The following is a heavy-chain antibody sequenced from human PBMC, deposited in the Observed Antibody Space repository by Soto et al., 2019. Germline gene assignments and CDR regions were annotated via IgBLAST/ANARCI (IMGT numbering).Heavy chain of an antibody. CDR1: GGSISSYY. CDR3: ARAYGATLLDY. Sequence: PSETLSLTCTVSGGSISSYYWSWIRQPPGKGLEWIGYIYYSGSTFYNPSLKSRVTISVDTSKNQFSLNLSSVTASDTAVYYCARAYGATLLDYWGQGTLVTVSS. V-gene: IGHV4-59*04. D-gene: IGHD4-17*01. CDR2: IYYSGST. J-gene: IGHJ4*02.